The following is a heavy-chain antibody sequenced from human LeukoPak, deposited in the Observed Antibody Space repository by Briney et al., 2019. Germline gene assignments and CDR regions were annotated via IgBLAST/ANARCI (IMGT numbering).Heavy chain of an antibody. V-gene: IGHV4-34*01. Sequence: PSETLSLTCAVYGGSFSGYYWSWIRQPPGKGLEWIGEINHSGSTNYNPSLKSRVTISVDTSKNQFSLKLSSVTAADTAVYYCARRGCSSTSCYAFGYWGQGTLVTVSS. CDR1: GGSFSGYY. J-gene: IGHJ4*02. CDR2: INHSGST. CDR3: ARRGCSSTSCYAFGY. D-gene: IGHD2-2*01.